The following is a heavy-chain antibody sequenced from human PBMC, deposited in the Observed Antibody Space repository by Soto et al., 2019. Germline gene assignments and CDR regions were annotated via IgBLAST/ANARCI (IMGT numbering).Heavy chain of an antibody. CDR3: ARDCSGGSCYSFHYYYGMDV. CDR2: IYYSGST. Sequence: SETLCLTCTVSGGSISSGDYYWSWIRQPPGKGLEWIGYIYYSGSTYYNPSLKSRVTISVDTSKNQFSLKLSSVTAADTAVYYCARDCSGGSCYSFHYYYGMDVWCQGNTVT. D-gene: IGHD2-15*01. V-gene: IGHV4-30-4*01. J-gene: IGHJ6*02. CDR1: GGSISSGDYY.